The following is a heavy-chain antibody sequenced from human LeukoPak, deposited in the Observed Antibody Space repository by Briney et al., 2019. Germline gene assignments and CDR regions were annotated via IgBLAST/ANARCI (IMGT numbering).Heavy chain of an antibody. Sequence: PGGSLRLSCAASGFTFSSYVMHWVRQAPGKGLEWVAAISYDGSNKDYVESVKGRFAISRDNSKNTLYLQMSSLSSEDTAVYYCARDAIQVWLCVGTFVVWGQGTMVSVSS. V-gene: IGHV3-30*09. CDR1: GFTFSSYV. J-gene: IGHJ3*01. CDR3: ARDAIQVWLCVGTFVV. CDR2: ISYDGSNK. D-gene: IGHD5-18*01.